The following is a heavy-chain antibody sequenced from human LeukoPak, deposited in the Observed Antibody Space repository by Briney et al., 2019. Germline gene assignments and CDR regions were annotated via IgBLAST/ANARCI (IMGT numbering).Heavy chain of an antibody. CDR1: GYTFTYHG. D-gene: IGHD6-13*01. CDR2: ISSYNGNT. J-gene: IGHJ4*02. Sequence: ASVKVSCKASGYTFTYHGFSWVRQAPGQGLEWMGWISSYNGNTNYLEKFQGRLTMTTDTSTSTTYMELRSLTSDDTAVYYCARDRASAGTGGAYWGRGSLVTVSS. CDR3: ARDRASAGTGGAY. V-gene: IGHV1-18*01.